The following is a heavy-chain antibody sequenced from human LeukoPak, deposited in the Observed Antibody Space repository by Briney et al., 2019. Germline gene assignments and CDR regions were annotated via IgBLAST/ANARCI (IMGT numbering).Heavy chain of an antibody. Sequence: PGGSLRLSCAASGFTFSSYAMSWVRQAPGRGLEWVLGISASGGSSYYADSVKGRFTISRDNSKNTLYLQMDSLRAEDTAVYYCAKHRITGTPYYFDYWGQGTLVTVSS. V-gene: IGHV3-23*01. D-gene: IGHD1-20*01. J-gene: IGHJ4*02. CDR2: ISASGGSS. CDR1: GFTFSSYA. CDR3: AKHRITGTPYYFDY.